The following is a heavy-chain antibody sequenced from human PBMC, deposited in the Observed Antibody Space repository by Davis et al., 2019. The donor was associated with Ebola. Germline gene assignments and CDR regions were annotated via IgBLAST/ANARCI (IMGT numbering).Heavy chain of an antibody. J-gene: IGHJ4*02. V-gene: IGHV3-64*01. CDR1: GFTFSTYT. CDR3: ARRGYSYELDY. CDR2: ISSNGGST. D-gene: IGHD5-18*01. Sequence: GGSLRLSCAASGFTFSTYTMTWVRQAPGKGLEYVSAISSNGGSTYYANSVKGRFTISRDNSKNTLYLQMGSLRAEDMAVYYCARRGYSYELDYWGQGTLVTVSS.